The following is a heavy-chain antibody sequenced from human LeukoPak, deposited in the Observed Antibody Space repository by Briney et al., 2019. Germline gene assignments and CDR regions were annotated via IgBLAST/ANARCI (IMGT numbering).Heavy chain of an antibody. Sequence: PGGSLRFSCAASGFTFSSYGMHWVRQAPGKGLEWVAVISYDGSNKYYADSVKGRFTISRDNSKNTLYLQMNSLRAEDTAVYYCAKGGYSGYDVWGHGTLVTVSS. CDR1: GFTFSSYG. CDR3: AKGGYSGYDV. CDR2: ISYDGSNK. J-gene: IGHJ4*01. D-gene: IGHD5-12*01. V-gene: IGHV3-30*18.